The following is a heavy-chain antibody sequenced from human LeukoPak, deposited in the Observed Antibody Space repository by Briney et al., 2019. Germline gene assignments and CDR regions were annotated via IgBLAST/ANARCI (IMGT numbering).Heavy chain of an antibody. Sequence: GGSLRLSCAASGFTFSSYGMHWVRQAPGKGLEWVAVIWYDGSNKYYADSVKGRFTISRDNSKNTLYLQMNSLRAEDTAVYYCARGGYWEYYFDYWGQGTLVTVSS. V-gene: IGHV3-33*01. J-gene: IGHJ4*02. CDR3: ARGGYWEYYFDY. D-gene: IGHD5-12*01. CDR2: IWYDGSNK. CDR1: GFTFSSYG.